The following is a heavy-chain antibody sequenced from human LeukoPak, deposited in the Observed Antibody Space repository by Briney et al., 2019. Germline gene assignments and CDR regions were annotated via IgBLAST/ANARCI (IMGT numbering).Heavy chain of an antibody. Sequence: GGSLRLSCAASGFTFSSYSMNWVRQAPGKGLEWVSSISSSSSYIYYADSVKGRFTISRDNSESTLDLQMNSLRVEDTAVYYCAKDRYSTSSTFTVNPFDYWGQGILVTVSS. J-gene: IGHJ4*02. CDR2: ISSSSSYI. V-gene: IGHV3-21*06. CDR1: GFTFSSYS. CDR3: AKDRYSTSSTFTVNPFDY. D-gene: IGHD2-2*01.